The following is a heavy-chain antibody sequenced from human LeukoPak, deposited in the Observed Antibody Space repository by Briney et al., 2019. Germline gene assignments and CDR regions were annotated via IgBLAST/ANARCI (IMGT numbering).Heavy chain of an antibody. J-gene: IGHJ6*02. CDR3: ASLLGPRSGKDV. CDR1: GFTFSSYS. CDR2: ISSSSSYI. D-gene: IGHD3-10*01. Sequence: PGGSLRPSCAASGFTFSSYSMNWVRQAPGKGLEWVSSISSSSSYIYYADSVKGRFTISRDNAKNSLYLQMNSLRAEDTAVYYCASLLGPRSGKDVWGQGTTVTVSS. V-gene: IGHV3-21*01.